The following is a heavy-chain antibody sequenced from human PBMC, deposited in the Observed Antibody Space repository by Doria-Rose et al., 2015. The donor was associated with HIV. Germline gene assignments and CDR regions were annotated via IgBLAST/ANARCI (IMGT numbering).Heavy chain of an antibody. CDR3: ARIKSSRWYHKYYFDF. CDR2: IVSDDER. D-gene: IGHD6-13*01. V-gene: IGHV2-26*01. Sequence: QVTLKESGPVLVKPTETLTLTCTVSGVSLSSPGMGVSWIRQHPGKALGWLANIVSDDERSYKTSLKSRLTISRGTSKSQVVLTMSDMDPVDTATYYCARIKSSRWYHKYYFDFWGQGTLVIVSA. J-gene: IGHJ4*02. CDR1: GVSLSSPGMG.